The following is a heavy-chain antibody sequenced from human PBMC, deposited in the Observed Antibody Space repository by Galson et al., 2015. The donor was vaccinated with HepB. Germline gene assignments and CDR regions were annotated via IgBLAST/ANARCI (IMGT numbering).Heavy chain of an antibody. CDR1: GFTFSDYY. Sequence: SLRLSCAASGFTFSDYYMSWIRQAPGKGLEWVSYISSSGSTIYYADSVKGRFTISRDNAKNSLYLQMNSLRAEDTAVYYCARGPSSGYSGYDRGDYWGQGTLVTVSS. CDR2: ISSSGSTI. D-gene: IGHD5-12*01. J-gene: IGHJ4*02. CDR3: ARGPSSGYSGYDRGDY. V-gene: IGHV3-11*01.